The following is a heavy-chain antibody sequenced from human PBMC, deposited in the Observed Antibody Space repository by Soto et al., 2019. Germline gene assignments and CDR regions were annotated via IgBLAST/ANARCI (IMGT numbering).Heavy chain of an antibody. CDR2: IYSRGDT. J-gene: IGHJ6*02. D-gene: IGHD2-21*01. Sequence: SETLSLTCSVSGGSMRSYYWNWLRQPAGKGLEWIGRIYSRGDTNYNPSVKSRVTMSVDTSKNEFFLRLNSVTAADTAVYYCAGIGEDVYYGMDVWGQGTTVTVSS. CDR1: GGSMRSYY. V-gene: IGHV4-4*07. CDR3: AGIGEDVYYGMDV.